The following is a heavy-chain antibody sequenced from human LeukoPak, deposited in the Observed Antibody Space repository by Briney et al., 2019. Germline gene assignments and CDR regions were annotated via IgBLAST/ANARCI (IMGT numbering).Heavy chain of an antibody. CDR1: GGSISSYY. CDR2: IHTSGYT. Sequence: SETLSLTCTVSGGSISSYYWSWIRQPPGKGLEWIGYIHTSGYTIYNPSLKSRVTISLDTSKNQFSLTLSSVTAADTAVYYCARRDSGSYSYFDYWGQGTLVTVSS. D-gene: IGHD1-26*01. J-gene: IGHJ4*02. CDR3: ARRDSGSYSYFDY. V-gene: IGHV4-4*09.